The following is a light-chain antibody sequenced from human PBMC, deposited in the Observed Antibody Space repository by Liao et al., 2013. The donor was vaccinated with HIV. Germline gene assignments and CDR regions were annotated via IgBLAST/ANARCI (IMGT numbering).Light chain of an antibody. Sequence: SYELTQPPSVSVAPGKTARITCGGNNIGSKSVHWYQQKPGQAPVLVIYYDSDRPSGIPERFSGSNSGNTATLTISRVEAGDEADFYCQVWDSNSGHVVFGGGTKVTVL. V-gene: IGLV3-21*04. CDR3: QVWDSNSGHVV. CDR1: NIGSKS. J-gene: IGLJ2*01. CDR2: YDS.